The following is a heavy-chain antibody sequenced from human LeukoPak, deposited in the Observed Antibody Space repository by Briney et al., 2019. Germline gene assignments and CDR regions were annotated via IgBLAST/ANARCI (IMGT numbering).Heavy chain of an antibody. Sequence: ASVKVSCKASGYTFTSYGISWVRQAPGQGLEGMGWISAYNGNTNYAQKLQGRVTMTTDTSTSTAYMELRSLRSDDTAVYYCARDIVVVPAAISLDYWGQGTLVTVSS. CDR1: GYTFTSYG. CDR3: ARDIVVVPAAISLDY. CDR2: ISAYNGNT. D-gene: IGHD2-2*02. J-gene: IGHJ4*02. V-gene: IGHV1-18*01.